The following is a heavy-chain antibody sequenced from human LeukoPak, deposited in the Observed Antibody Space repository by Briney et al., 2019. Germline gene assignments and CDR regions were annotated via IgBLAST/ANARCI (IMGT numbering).Heavy chain of an antibody. Sequence: SVKVSCKASGYTFTSYYMHWVRQAPGQGLEWMGGIIPIFGTANYAQKFQGRVTITTDEPTSTAYMELSSLRSEDTAVYYCARAWSGSLLAGWGQGTLVTVSS. CDR3: ARAWSGSLLAG. D-gene: IGHD3-3*01. J-gene: IGHJ4*02. CDR1: GYTFTSYY. V-gene: IGHV1-69*05. CDR2: IIPIFGTA.